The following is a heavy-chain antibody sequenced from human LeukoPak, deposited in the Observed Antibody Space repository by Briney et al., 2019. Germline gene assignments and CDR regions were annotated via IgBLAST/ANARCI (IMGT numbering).Heavy chain of an antibody. J-gene: IGHJ5*02. CDR3: ARGRHSSGPNFFP. CDR2: INHSGST. Sequence: KSSETLSLTCAVYGGSFSGYYWSWIRQPPGKGLEWIGEINHSGSTNYNPSLKSRVTISVDTSKNQFSLKLSSVTAADTAVYYCARGRHSSGPNFFPWGQGTLVTVSS. CDR1: GGSFSGYY. D-gene: IGHD6-19*01. V-gene: IGHV4-34*01.